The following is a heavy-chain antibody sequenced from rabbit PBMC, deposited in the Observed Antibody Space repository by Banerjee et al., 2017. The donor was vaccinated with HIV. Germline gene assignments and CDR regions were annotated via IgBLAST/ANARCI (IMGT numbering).Heavy chain of an antibody. Sequence: QSLEESGGGLVKPGASLTLTCTASGFSFSNKAVMCWVRQTPGKGLEWIACINAVTGKAVYASWAKGRFTFSKTSSTTVTLQVTSLTAADTATYFCARDAGTSFSSYGMDLWGPGTLVTVS. V-gene: IGHV1S40*01. CDR3: ARDAGTSFSSYGMDL. J-gene: IGHJ6*01. CDR1: GFSFSNKAV. D-gene: IGHD8-1*01. CDR2: INAVTGKA.